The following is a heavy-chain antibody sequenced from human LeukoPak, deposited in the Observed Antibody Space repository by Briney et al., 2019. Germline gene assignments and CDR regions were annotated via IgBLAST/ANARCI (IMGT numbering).Heavy chain of an antibody. V-gene: IGHV3-33*01. CDR1: RFTFSSYG. CDR2: IWYDGSNK. CDR3: ARDTAGGEGNDVFDI. D-gene: IGHD2-21*01. J-gene: IGHJ3*02. Sequence: VGSLRLSCAASRFTFSSYGMHWVRQAPGKRLEWVAVIWYDGSNKYYADSVKGRFTISRENSKNTLYLQMNSLRAEDTAVYYCARDTAGGEGNDVFDIWGQGTMVTVSS.